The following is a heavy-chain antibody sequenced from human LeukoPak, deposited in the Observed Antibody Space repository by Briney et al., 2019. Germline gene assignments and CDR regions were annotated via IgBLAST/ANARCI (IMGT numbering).Heavy chain of an antibody. CDR1: GGSISSSSYY. J-gene: IGHJ4*02. CDR2: IYYSGST. V-gene: IGHV4-39*01. CDR3: ARQNDFWSGYSPS. Sequence: SETLSLTCTVSGGSISSSSYYWGWIRQPPGKGLEWIGSIYYSGSTYYNPSLKSRVTISVDTSKNQFSLKLSSVTAADTAVYYCARQNDFWSGYSPSWGQGTLVTVSS. D-gene: IGHD3-3*01.